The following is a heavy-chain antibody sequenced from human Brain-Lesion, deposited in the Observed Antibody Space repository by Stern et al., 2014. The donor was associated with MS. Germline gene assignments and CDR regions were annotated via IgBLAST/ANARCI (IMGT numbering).Heavy chain of an antibody. CDR3: ARELPDLNAFDI. D-gene: IGHD1-14*01. CDR2: IYHSGGT. J-gene: IGHJ3*02. CDR1: GGSISSSNW. Sequence: QVQLVQSGPGLVKPSGTLSLTCAVSGGSISSSNWWSWVRQSPGKGLEWIGEIYHSGGTKYSPSFESRVIISGDKSKNQFSLKLSYVTAADTAVYYCARELPDLNAFDIWGQGTMVTVSS. V-gene: IGHV4-4*02.